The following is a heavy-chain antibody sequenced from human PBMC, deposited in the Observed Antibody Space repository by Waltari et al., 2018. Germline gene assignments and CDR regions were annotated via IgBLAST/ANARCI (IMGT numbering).Heavy chain of an antibody. CDR3: ARGPPLYSSGWYYQH. J-gene: IGHJ1*01. CDR2: INACNGNT. Sequence: QVQLVQSGAEVKKPGASVKVSCKASGYAFTSYAMHWVRQAPGQRLEWMGWINACNGNTKYTQKFQGRVTITRDTSASTAYMELSSLRSEDTAVYYCARGPPLYSSGWYYQHWGQGTLVTVSS. V-gene: IGHV1-3*01. CDR1: GYAFTSYA. D-gene: IGHD6-19*01.